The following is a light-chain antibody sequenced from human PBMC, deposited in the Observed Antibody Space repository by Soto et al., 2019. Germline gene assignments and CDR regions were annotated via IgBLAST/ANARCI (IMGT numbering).Light chain of an antibody. CDR3: QHSYNTPTWT. J-gene: IGKJ1*01. Sequence: DIQMTQSPSSLSASVGDRVTITCRASQSISHYLNWYQQKPGKAPKVRIYGASTLQSGVPSRFSGSGSGTDFTLTISSLQPEDFATYYCQHSYNTPTWTFGQGTRVEIK. V-gene: IGKV1-39*01. CDR2: GAS. CDR1: QSISHY.